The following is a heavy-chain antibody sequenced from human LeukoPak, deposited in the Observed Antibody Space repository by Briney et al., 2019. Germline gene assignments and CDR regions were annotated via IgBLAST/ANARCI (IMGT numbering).Heavy chain of an antibody. CDR3: ASLTHIVVVTAIHGGGYFDY. D-gene: IGHD2-21*02. J-gene: IGHJ4*02. Sequence: PSETLSLTCAVYGGSFSGYYWSWIRQPPGKGLEWIGEINHSGSTNYNPSLKSRVTISVDTSKNQFSLKLSSVTAADTAVYYCASLTHIVVVTAIHGGGYFDYWGQGTLVTVSS. CDR2: INHSGST. V-gene: IGHV4-34*01. CDR1: GGSFSGYY.